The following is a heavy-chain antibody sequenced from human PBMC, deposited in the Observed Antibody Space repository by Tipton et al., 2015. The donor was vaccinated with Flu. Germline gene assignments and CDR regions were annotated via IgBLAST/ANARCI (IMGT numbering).Heavy chain of an antibody. CDR1: GGSISSSSYY. CDR3: ASVAARGAGY. D-gene: IGHD6-6*01. V-gene: IGHV4-39*07. CDR2: IYYSGST. Sequence: TLSLTCTVSGGSISSSSYYWGWIRQPPGKGLEWIGGIYYSGSTYYNPSLKSRVTISVDTSKNQFSLKLSSVTAADTAVYYCASVAARGAGYWGQGTLVTVSS. J-gene: IGHJ4*02.